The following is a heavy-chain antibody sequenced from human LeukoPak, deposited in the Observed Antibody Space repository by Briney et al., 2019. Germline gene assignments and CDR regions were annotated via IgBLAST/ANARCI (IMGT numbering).Heavy chain of an antibody. D-gene: IGHD4-17*01. J-gene: IGHJ5*02. Sequence: GLEWMGWISAYNGNTNYAQKLQGRVTMTTDTSTSTAYMELRSLRSDDTAVYYCANDYGDRWGQGTLVTVSS. V-gene: IGHV1-18*01. CDR2: ISAYNGNT. CDR3: ANDYGDR.